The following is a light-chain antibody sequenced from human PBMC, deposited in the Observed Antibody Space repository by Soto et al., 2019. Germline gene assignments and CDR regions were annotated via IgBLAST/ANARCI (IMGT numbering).Light chain of an antibody. CDR3: QVWDSSSDHAE. V-gene: IGLV3-21*02. Sequence: SYEVTQAPSVSVAPGQTARITCGGNNIGIKSVHWYQQKPGQAPVLVVYDDSDRPSGIPERFSGSNSGNTATLTISGVEAWDEADYFCQVWDSSSDHAEFGGGTKLTVL. CDR1: NIGIKS. CDR2: DDS. J-gene: IGLJ2*01.